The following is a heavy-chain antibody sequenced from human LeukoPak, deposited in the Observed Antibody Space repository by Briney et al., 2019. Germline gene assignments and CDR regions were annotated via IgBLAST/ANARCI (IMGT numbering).Heavy chain of an antibody. Sequence: GGSLRLSCAASGYTFRDYYMSWVRQAPGKGLEWVSYISRIGSTIYYADSVKGRFTISRDNAKNSLYLQMNSLRAEDTAVYYCSRDRIEVGLLWFGDSDYGMDVWGEGTTVTVSS. D-gene: IGHD3-10*01. CDR3: SRDRIEVGLLWFGDSDYGMDV. CDR1: GYTFRDYY. V-gene: IGHV3-11*01. J-gene: IGHJ6*01. CDR2: ISRIGSTI.